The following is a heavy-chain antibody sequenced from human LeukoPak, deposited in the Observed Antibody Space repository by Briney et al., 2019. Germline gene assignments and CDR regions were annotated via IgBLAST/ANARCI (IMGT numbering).Heavy chain of an antibody. CDR1: GFTVSNNF. CDR2: ISGGGGT. J-gene: IGHJ3*02. D-gene: IGHD2-21*01. V-gene: IGHV3-66*01. Sequence: GGSLRLSCAASGFTVSNNFMSWVRQAPGQGLEWVSLISGGGGTYYAASVKGRFTISRGNSENSLYLQMSSLRPEDTAAYYCARVVDSTRAFHIWGQGTLVIVSS. CDR3: ARVVDSTRAFHI.